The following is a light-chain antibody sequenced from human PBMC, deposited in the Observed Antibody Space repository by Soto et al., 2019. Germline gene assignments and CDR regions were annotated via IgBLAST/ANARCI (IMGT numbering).Light chain of an antibody. J-gene: IGKJ1*01. V-gene: IGKV1-5*01. CDR2: DAS. CDR3: QQYNSYSYT. CDR1: QSISSW. Sequence: DIPMTQSPSTLSASPGDRATITCLASQSISSWLAWYQQKPGKAPKLLIYDASSLESGVPSRFSGSGSGTEFTLTISSLQPDDFATYYCQQYNSYSYTFGQGTKVDIK.